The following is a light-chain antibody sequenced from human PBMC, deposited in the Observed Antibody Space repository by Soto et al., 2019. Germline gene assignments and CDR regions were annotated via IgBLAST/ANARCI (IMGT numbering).Light chain of an antibody. CDR3: ETWNINTRV. CDR1: SGHSTYI. Sequence: QPVLTQSSSASASLGSSVKLTCTLSSGHSTYIIAWHQQQPGKAPRYLMKLEGSGIYNKESGVPDRFSGSSSGTDRYLTISNLQSEDEADYYCETWNINTRVFGGGTKLTVL. V-gene: IGLV4-60*03. CDR2: LEGSGIY. J-gene: IGLJ2*01.